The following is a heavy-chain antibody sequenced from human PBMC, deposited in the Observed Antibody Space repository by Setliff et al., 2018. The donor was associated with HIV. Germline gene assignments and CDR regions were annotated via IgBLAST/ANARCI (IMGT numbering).Heavy chain of an antibody. J-gene: IGHJ4*02. D-gene: IGHD2-2*01. Sequence: SETLSLTCAVYGGSFSDYYWSWIRQPPGKGLEWIGEINHSGSTNYNPSLKSRVTISVDTSKNQLSLKLSSVTAADTAVYYCARGHPIVPTGLVSFYFDHWGQGTLVTVSS. CDR1: GGSFSDYY. V-gene: IGHV4-34*01. CDR3: ARGHPIVPTGLVSFYFDH. CDR2: INHSGST.